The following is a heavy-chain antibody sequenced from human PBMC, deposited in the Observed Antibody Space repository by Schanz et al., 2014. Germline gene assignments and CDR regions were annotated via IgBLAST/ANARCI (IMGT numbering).Heavy chain of an antibody. V-gene: IGHV3-53*01. CDR1: GFTVSSNY. Sequence: EVQLVESGGGLIQPGGSLRLSCAVSGFTVSSNYMSWVRQAPGKGLEWVSTVYMSAASTRYADSVKGRFIISRDSSKNTLFLQMNSLRPEDTAVYYCAKDDVWASGSYYDYWGQGTLVTVSS. CDR3: AKDDVWASGSYYDY. J-gene: IGHJ4*02. D-gene: IGHD3-10*01. CDR2: VYMSAAST.